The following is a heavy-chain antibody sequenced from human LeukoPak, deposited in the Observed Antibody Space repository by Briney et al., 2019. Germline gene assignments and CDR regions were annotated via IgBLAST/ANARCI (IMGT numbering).Heavy chain of an antibody. D-gene: IGHD5-18*01. Sequence: GSLRLSCAASGFTFSSYSMNWVRQAPGKGLEWVSSISSSSSYIYYADSVKGRFTISRDNAKNSLYLQMNSLRAKDTAVYYCARGMVTYSPDYWGQGTLVTVSS. V-gene: IGHV3-21*01. CDR3: ARGMVTYSPDY. J-gene: IGHJ4*02. CDR2: ISSSSSYI. CDR1: GFTFSSYS.